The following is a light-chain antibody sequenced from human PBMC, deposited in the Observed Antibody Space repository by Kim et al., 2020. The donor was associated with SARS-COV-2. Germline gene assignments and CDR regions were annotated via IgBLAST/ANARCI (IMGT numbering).Light chain of an antibody. CDR3: GSWDTSLNVGV. CDR1: TSNIGDDY. J-gene: IGLJ2*01. Sequence: QSALTQPPSVSAAPGQKVTISCSGRTSNIGDDYVSWYQQVPGTAPKLLIYANDKRPSGIPDRFSGSKSGTSATLGITGLQIGDEADYYCGSWDTSLNVGVFGGGTQLTVL. CDR2: AND. V-gene: IGLV1-51*01.